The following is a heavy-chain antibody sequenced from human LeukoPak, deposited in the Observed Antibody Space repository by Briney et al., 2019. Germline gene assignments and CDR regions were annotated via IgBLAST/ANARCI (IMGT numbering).Heavy chain of an antibody. CDR3: ARAETGCSSTSSVLCPRFDL. D-gene: IGHD2-2*01. V-gene: IGHV1-18*01. J-gene: IGHJ5*02. CDR2: ISTYNRNT. Sequence: ASVKVSCKASGYNFHRYGISWVRQAPGQGLEWMGWISTYNRNTNYAQKFQGRVTMTTDTSTSTAYMELRSLRSDDTAVYYCARAETGCSSTSSVLCPRFDLWGQGTLVTVSS. CDR1: GYNFHRYG.